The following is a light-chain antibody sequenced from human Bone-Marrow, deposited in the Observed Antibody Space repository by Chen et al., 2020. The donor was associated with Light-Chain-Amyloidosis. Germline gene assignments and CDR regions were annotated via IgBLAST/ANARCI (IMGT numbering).Light chain of an antibody. CDR1: DLPTKY. V-gene: IGLV3-25*03. CDR2: RDT. CDR3: QSADSSGTYEVI. J-gene: IGLJ2*01. Sequence: SYELTQPPSLSVSPGQTARITCSGDDLPTKYAYWYQQKPGQAPVLVIHRDTERPSGISERFSGSSSGTTATLTISGVQAEDEADYHCQSADSSGTYEVICGGGTKLTVL.